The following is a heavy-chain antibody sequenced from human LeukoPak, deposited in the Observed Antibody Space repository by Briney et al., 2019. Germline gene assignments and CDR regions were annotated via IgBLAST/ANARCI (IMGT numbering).Heavy chain of an antibody. D-gene: IGHD4-11*01. Sequence: SVKVSCKASGGTFSSYAISWVRQAPGQGLEWMGRIIPILGIANYAQKFQGRVTITADKSTSTAYMELSSLGSEDTAAYYCARDGNSHTDYSNHYFDYWGQGTLVTVSS. V-gene: IGHV1-69*04. CDR1: GGTFSSYA. CDR2: IIPILGIA. J-gene: IGHJ4*02. CDR3: ARDGNSHTDYSNHYFDY.